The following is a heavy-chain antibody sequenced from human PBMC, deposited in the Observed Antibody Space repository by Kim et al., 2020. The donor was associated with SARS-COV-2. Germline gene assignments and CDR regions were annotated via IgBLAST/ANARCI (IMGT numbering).Heavy chain of an antibody. CDR3: ARGSGIAVAGTPRSDYYYGMDV. J-gene: IGHJ6*02. Sequence: GGSLRLSCAASGFTFSDYYMSWIRQAPGKGLEWVSYISSSSSYTNYADSVKGRFTISRDNAKNSLYLQMNSLRAEDTAVYYCARGSGIAVAGTPRSDYYYGMDVWGQGTTVTVSS. D-gene: IGHD6-19*01. CDR2: ISSSSSYT. V-gene: IGHV3-11*05. CDR1: GFTFSDYY.